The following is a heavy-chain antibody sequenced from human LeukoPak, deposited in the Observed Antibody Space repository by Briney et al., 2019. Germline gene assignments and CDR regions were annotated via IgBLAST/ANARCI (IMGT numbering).Heavy chain of an antibody. Sequence: PSETLSLTCTVSGGSISSYYWSWIRQPPGKGLEWIGYIYYSGSTNYNPSLKSRVTISVDTSKNQFSLKLSSVTAADTAVYYCARFPITGGSYRRWYFDFWGRGTLVTVSS. J-gene: IGHJ2*01. CDR1: GGSISSYY. CDR2: IYYSGST. CDR3: ARFPITGGSYRRWYFDF. D-gene: IGHD3-16*02. V-gene: IGHV4-59*08.